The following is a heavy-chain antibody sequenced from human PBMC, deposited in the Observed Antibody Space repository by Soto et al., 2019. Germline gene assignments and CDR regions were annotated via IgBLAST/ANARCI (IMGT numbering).Heavy chain of an antibody. CDR1: GGSFSGYY. CDR2: INHSVST. V-gene: IGHV4-34*01. D-gene: IGHD2-21*02. J-gene: IGHJ6*03. Sequence: SETLSLTCAVYGGSFSGYYWSWIRQHPGGEMDWSGGINHSVSTNYNPSLKSRVTISVDTSKNQISLKLSSVTAADTAVYYCARGGGSTAYYMDVWGKGTTVTVSS. CDR3: ARGGGSTAYYMDV.